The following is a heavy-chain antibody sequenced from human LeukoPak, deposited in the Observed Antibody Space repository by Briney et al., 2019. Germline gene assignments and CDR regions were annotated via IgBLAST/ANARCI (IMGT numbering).Heavy chain of an antibody. V-gene: IGHV3-74*01. D-gene: IGHD5-18*01. Sequence: GGSRRLSCAASGFTFSNHWMHWVRQAPGKGLMWVSRINRDGSRTDYADSVKGRFTISRDDAKNTLYLQVNSLRAEDTAVYFCARGGSDTAMAHDYWGQGTLVTVSS. CDR2: INRDGSRT. CDR3: ARGGSDTAMAHDY. CDR1: GFTFSNHW. J-gene: IGHJ4*02.